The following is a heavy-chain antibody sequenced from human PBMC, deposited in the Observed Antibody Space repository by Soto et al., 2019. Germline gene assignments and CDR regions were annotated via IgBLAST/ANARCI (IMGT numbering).Heavy chain of an antibody. CDR3: ARDALSWHDSSGYWRYFDN. Sequence: GGSLRLSCAVSGIIFRHYAMHWVRQAPGKGLEWVAVISHDGSDEYYADSVKGRLSISRDNSKKILYLQMNSLRTDDTAVYYCARDALSWHDSSGYWRYFDNWGQGTLVTVS. CDR1: GIIFRHYA. J-gene: IGHJ4*02. V-gene: IGHV3-30-3*01. CDR2: ISHDGSDE. D-gene: IGHD3-22*01.